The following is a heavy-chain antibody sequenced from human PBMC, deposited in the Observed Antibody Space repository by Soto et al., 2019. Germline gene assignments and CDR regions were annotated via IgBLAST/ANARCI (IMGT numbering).Heavy chain of an antibody. CDR1: GFTFNTHW. D-gene: IGHD1-26*01. CDR3: ARGGAMGVDY. J-gene: IGHJ4*02. CDR2: IYFDGITT. V-gene: IGHV3-74*01. Sequence: GGSLRLSCTASGFTFNTHWMHWVRQAPGKGLVWVSRIYFDGITTDYADSVKGRLTVSRDNAKNTVYLHVNTLRDEDTAVYYCARGGAMGVDYWGQGTLVTVSS.